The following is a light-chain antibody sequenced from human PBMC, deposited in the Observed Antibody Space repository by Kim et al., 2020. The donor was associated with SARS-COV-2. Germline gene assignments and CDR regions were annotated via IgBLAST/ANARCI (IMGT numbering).Light chain of an antibody. CDR3: YSRDSGDPLV. CDR2: GKN. V-gene: IGLV3-19*01. J-gene: IGLJ2*01. Sequence: ALGQTVIITLHGDSLRKYYAIWYQQKPGQAPILLIYGKNNRPSGIPDRFSGSSSGDTVSLSITGAQAEDEADYYCYSRDSGDPLVFGGGTKVTVL. CDR1: SLRKYY.